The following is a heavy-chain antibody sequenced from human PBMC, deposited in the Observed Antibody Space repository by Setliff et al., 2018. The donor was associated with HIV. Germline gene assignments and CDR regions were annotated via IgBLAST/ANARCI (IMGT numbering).Heavy chain of an antibody. J-gene: IGHJ6*03. CDR2: IFYSGHT. V-gene: IGHV4-39*07. D-gene: IGHD2-8*01. Sequence: SETLSLTCTVSGGSISSSSYYWGWIRQPPGKGLEWIGNIFYSGHTFYNPSLKSRVTISVDTSKNQFSLRLSSVTAADTAVYYCARDSANGKTANLNYLDVWGKGTTVTVSS. CDR3: ARDSANGKTANLNYLDV. CDR1: GGSISSSSYY.